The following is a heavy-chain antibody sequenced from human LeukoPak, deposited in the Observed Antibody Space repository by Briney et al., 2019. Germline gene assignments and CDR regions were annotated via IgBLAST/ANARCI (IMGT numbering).Heavy chain of an antibody. J-gene: IGHJ6*02. V-gene: IGHV1-2*02. CDR3: ARGRIRYCSSTSCYAYGMDV. CDR2: INPNSGGT. D-gene: IGHD2-2*01. CDR1: GYTFTGYY. Sequence: ASVKVSCKASGYTFTGYYMHWVRQAPGQGLEWMGWINPNSGGTNYAQKFQGRVTMTRDTSISTAYMELSSLRSEDTAVYYCARGRIRYCSSTSCYAYGMDVWGQGTTVTVSS.